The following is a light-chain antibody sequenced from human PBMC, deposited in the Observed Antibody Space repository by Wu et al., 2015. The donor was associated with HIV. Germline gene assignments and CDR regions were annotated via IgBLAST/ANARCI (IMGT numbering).Light chain of an antibody. CDR2: KTS. Sequence: DIQLIQSPSTLSASVGDRVTITCRASQSLSNWLAWYQQKPGKAPKLLIYKTSTLQSGVPARFSGSGSGTEFTLTISSLQPDDFATYYCQQYKSYPWTFGQGTKVEIK. CDR1: QSLSNW. CDR3: QQYKSYPWT. J-gene: IGKJ1*01. V-gene: IGKV1-5*03.